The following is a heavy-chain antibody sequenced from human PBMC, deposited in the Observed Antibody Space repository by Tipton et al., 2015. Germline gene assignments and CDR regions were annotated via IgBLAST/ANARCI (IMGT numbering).Heavy chain of an antibody. CDR1: GGSISSGPW. D-gene: IGHD1-26*01. CDR3: ARVGAGQLTSTPGGFDY. Sequence: TLSLTCAVSGGSISSGPWLGWVRQPPGKGMEWIGEIYHTGSTNYNPSLKSRVTMSVDKSKNPFSLKLNSVTPEDTAVYYCARVGAGQLTSTPGGFDYWGQGTLVTVSS. J-gene: IGHJ4*02. CDR2: IYHTGST. V-gene: IGHV4-4*02.